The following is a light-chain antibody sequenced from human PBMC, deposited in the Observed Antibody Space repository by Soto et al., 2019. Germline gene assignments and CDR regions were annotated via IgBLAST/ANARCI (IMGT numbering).Light chain of an antibody. CDR3: QQYNSYSWT. CDR1: QSISSW. V-gene: IGKV1-5*01. Sequence: DIQMTQSPSTLSASVGDRVTITCRASQSISSWLAWYQQKPGKAPKLLIYDASSLESGVPSRFSGSGSGTEFTLTNGSLQPADFATYYCQQYNSYSWTCGQGTKVESK. J-gene: IGKJ1*01. CDR2: DAS.